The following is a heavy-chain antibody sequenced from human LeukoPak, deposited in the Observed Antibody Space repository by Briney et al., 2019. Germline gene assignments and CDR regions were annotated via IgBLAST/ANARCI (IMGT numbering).Heavy chain of an antibody. Sequence: SGTLSLTCAVSGGSISSSNWWSWVRQPPGKGLEWIGEIYYSGSTNYNPSLKSRVTISVDTSKNQFSLKLSSVTAADTAVYYCARLSIIGHMDTPMVGRRTYYFDYWGQGTLVTVSS. V-gene: IGHV4-4*02. CDR1: GGSISSSNW. CDR3: ARLSIIGHMDTPMVGRRTYYFDY. D-gene: IGHD5-18*01. CDR2: IYYSGST. J-gene: IGHJ4*02.